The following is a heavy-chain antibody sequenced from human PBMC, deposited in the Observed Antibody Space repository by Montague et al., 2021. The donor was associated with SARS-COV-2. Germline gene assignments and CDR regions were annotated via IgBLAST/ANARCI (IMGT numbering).Heavy chain of an antibody. Sequence: SETLSLTCAVSGGSISHYYWSWIRQPPGKGLEWIGYIYSSGGTNYNPSLKSRVTLSLDAAKNHFSLRLSSVTAADTAVYYCARRTGILTGYYDYWGQGTLVTVSS. CDR1: GGSISHYY. CDR2: IYSSGGT. CDR3: ARRTGILTGYYDY. D-gene: IGHD3-9*01. J-gene: IGHJ4*02. V-gene: IGHV4-59*01.